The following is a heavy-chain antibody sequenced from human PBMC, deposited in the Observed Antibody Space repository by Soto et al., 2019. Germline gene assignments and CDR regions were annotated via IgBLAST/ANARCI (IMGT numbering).Heavy chain of an antibody. J-gene: IGHJ4*02. Sequence: QVQLQQWGAGLLKPSETLSLTCAVYGGSFSGYYWSWIRQPPGKGLEWIGEINHSGSTNYNPSLKRRVTISVHTAKNQFPLKLSSVTAADTAVYYCARIAPAGTPDYWGQGTLVTVSS. CDR3: ARIAPAGTPDY. CDR1: GGSFSGYY. V-gene: IGHV4-34*01. CDR2: INHSGST. D-gene: IGHD6-13*01.